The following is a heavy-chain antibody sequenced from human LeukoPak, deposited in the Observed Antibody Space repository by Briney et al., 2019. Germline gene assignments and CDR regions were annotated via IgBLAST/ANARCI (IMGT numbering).Heavy chain of an antibody. CDR2: VRTTAEGETT. J-gene: IGHJ4*02. D-gene: IGHD4-11*01. Sequence: PGGSLRLSCEGSGFNFNDAWMSCIRQAPGKGLEWVGRVRTTAEGETTDYAAPVRGRFIISRDDSKSMVYLQMNRLETEDTAIYYCTAGLGKTDDDSWGQGTLVTVSS. CDR1: GFNFNDAW. V-gene: IGHV3-15*01. CDR3: TAGLGKTDDDS.